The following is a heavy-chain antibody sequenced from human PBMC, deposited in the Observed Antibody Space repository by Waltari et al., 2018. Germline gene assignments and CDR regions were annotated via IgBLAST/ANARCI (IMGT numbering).Heavy chain of an antibody. Sequence: EVQLVESGGGLVQPGGSLRLSCAASGFTFSTYWMHWVRQAPGKGLVWVSRINSDGSSTSYADSVKGRFTISRDNAKNTLYLQMNSLRAEDTAVYYCARGEYYYGSGSLDFDYWGQGTLVTVSS. D-gene: IGHD3-10*01. CDR2: INSDGSST. V-gene: IGHV3-74*01. CDR3: ARGEYYYGSGSLDFDY. CDR1: GFTFSTYW. J-gene: IGHJ4*02.